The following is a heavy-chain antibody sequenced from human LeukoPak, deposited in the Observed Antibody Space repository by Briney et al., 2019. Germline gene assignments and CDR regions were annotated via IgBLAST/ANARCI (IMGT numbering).Heavy chain of an antibody. D-gene: IGHD6-13*01. CDR3: ATAPSGYSSSWSDY. V-gene: IGHV3-23*01. Sequence: GGTLRLSCAASGFTFNNYGMSWVRQAPGKGLEWVSGISGSGGSTYYADSVKGRFTISRDNSKNTLYLQMNSLRAEDTAVYYCATAPSGYSSSWSDYWGQGTLATVSS. CDR2: ISGSGGST. J-gene: IGHJ4*02. CDR1: GFTFNNYG.